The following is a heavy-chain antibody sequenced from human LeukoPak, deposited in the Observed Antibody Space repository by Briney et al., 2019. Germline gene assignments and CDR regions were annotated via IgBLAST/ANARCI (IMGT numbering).Heavy chain of an antibody. CDR3: AKDPRGGFGELSWGIDY. V-gene: IGHV3-30*18. J-gene: IGHJ4*02. D-gene: IGHD3-10*01. Sequence: GRSLRLSCAASGFTFSTCGMHWVRQAPGKGLEWVALISHDGSNKYYTDSVKGRFTISRDNSKNTLYLQMNSLRADDTAVYYCAKDPRGGFGELSWGIDYWGQGTLVTVSS. CDR1: GFTFSTCG. CDR2: ISHDGSNK.